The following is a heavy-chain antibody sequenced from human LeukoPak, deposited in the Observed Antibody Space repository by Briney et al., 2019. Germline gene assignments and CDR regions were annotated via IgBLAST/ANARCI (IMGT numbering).Heavy chain of an antibody. CDR3: ARDGTFDI. Sequence: ASVKVSCKASGYTFTSYDINWVRQATGQGLEWMGWMNPNSGDTNFAQKFQGRVTMTRDTSISTVYMELSRLRSDDTAVYYCARDGTFDIWGQGTMVTVSS. V-gene: IGHV1-2*02. CDR2: MNPNSGDT. J-gene: IGHJ3*02. CDR1: GYTFTSYD.